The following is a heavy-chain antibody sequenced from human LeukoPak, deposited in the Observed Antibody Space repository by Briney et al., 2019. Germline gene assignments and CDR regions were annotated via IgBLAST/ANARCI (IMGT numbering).Heavy chain of an antibody. V-gene: IGHV3-30*18. Sequence: PGRSLRLSCAASGFTFSSYGMHWVRQAPGKGLEWVAVISYDGSNKYYADSVKGRFTISRDNSKNTLYLQMNSLRAEDTAVYYCAKDGVLALDYWGQGNLVTVSS. CDR1: GFTFSSYG. CDR2: ISYDGSNK. J-gene: IGHJ4*02. CDR3: AKDGVLALDY. D-gene: IGHD2-15*01.